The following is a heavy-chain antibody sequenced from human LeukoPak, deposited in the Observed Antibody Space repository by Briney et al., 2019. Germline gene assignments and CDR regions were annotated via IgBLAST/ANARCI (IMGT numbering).Heavy chain of an antibody. J-gene: IGHJ4*02. D-gene: IGHD3-3*01. Sequence: PGGSLRLSCTVSGFMFSRFWMSWVRQAPGKGLEWVANVNQDGSEIYYVDSVKGRFTISRDNAKKSLYLQMNSLRAEDTAVYYCVRVDFWSGSYYWGQGTLVTVSS. V-gene: IGHV3-7*01. CDR1: GFMFSRFW. CDR2: VNQDGSEI. CDR3: VRVDFWSGSYY.